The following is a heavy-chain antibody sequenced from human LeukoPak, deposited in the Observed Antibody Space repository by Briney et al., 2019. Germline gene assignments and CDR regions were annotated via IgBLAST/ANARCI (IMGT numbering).Heavy chain of an antibody. J-gene: IGHJ4*02. V-gene: IGHV1-69*13. Sequence: ASVEVSCKASGGTFSSYAISWVRQAPGQGLEWMGGIIPIFGTANYAQKFQGRVTITADESTSTAYMELSSLRSEDTAVYYCARVGDCSSTSCPDYWGQGTLVTVSS. CDR3: ARVGDCSSTSCPDY. D-gene: IGHD2-2*01. CDR1: GGTFSSYA. CDR2: IIPIFGTA.